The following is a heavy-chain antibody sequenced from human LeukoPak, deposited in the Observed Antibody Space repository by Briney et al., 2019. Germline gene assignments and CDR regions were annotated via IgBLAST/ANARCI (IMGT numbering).Heavy chain of an antibody. D-gene: IGHD4-11*01. Sequence: SETLSLTCTVSGGSLSSYYWSWIRQPPGKGLEWIGYIYYSGSTNYNPSLKSRVTISVDTSKNQFSLKLSSVTAADTAVYYCARENYSNQAFDYWGQGTLVTVSS. CDR1: GGSLSSYY. CDR2: IYYSGST. CDR3: ARENYSNQAFDY. J-gene: IGHJ4*02. V-gene: IGHV4-59*01.